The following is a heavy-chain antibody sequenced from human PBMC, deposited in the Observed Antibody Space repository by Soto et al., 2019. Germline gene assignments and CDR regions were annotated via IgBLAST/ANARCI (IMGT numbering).Heavy chain of an antibody. V-gene: IGHV3-21*01. CDR3: ARVGSIMTTVFSGDAFDI. D-gene: IGHD4-17*01. J-gene: IGHJ3*02. CDR1: GFTFSSYS. CDR2: ISSSSSYI. Sequence: EVQLVESGGGLVKPGGSLRLSCAASGFTFSSYSMNWVRQAPGKGLEWVSSISSSSSYIYYADSVKGRFTISRDNAKNSLYLQMNSLRAEDTAVYYCARVGSIMTTVFSGDAFDIWGHGTMVTVSS.